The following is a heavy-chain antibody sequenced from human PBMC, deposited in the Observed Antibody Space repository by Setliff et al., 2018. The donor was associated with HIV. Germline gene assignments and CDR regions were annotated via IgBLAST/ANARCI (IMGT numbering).Heavy chain of an antibody. CDR3: VRGMTSYDSSGYSIPYNFDY. CDR1: GYTFTSYF. V-gene: IGHV1-46*01. CDR2: INPSGGST. Sequence: ASVKVSCKASGYTFTSYFMHCVRQAPGQGLEWLGMINPSGGSTWYAQKFQGRVTMTRDTSTDTLYMDLSSLTSEDTAVYYCVRGMTSYDSSGYSIPYNFDYWGQGTLVTVSS. D-gene: IGHD3-22*01. J-gene: IGHJ4*02.